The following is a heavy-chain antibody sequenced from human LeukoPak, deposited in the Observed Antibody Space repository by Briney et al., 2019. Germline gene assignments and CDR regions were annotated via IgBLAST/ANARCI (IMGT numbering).Heavy chain of an antibody. CDR3: ARVPQYYDFWSGWPMDV. CDR1: GFTFSSYW. Sequence: GGSLRLSCAASGFTFSSYWMSWVRQAPGKGLEWVANIKQDGSEKYYVDSVKGRFTISRDNAKNSLYLQMNSLRAEDTAVYYCARVPQYYDFWSGWPMDVWGKGTTVTVSS. CDR2: IKQDGSEK. V-gene: IGHV3-7*04. J-gene: IGHJ6*03. D-gene: IGHD3-3*01.